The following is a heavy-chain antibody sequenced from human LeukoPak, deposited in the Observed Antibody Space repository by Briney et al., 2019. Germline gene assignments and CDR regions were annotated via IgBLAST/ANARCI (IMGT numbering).Heavy chain of an antibody. CDR1: GFTFSSYW. J-gene: IGHJ4*02. D-gene: IGHD1-26*01. CDR3: ARDQWWELPHFDY. CDR2: IKQDGSEK. Sequence: GGSLRLSCAASGFTFSSYWMSWVRQAPGKGLEWVANIKQDGSEKYYVDSVKGRFTISRDNAKNSLCLQMNSLRAEDTAVYYCARDQWWELPHFDYWGQGTLVTVSS. V-gene: IGHV3-7*01.